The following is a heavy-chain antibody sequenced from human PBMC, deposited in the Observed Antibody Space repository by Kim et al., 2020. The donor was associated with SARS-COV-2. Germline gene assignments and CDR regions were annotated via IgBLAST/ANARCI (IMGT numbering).Heavy chain of an antibody. CDR3: ANDKMYSGSYYFQFDY. Sequence: SVKVSCKASGGTFSSYAISWVRQAPGQGLEWMGGIIPIFGTANYAQKFQGRVTITADESTSTAYMELSSLRSEDTAVYYCANDKMYSGSYYFQFDYWSQGTLVTVSS. J-gene: IGHJ4*02. CDR1: GGTFSSYA. D-gene: IGHD1-26*01. CDR2: IIPIFGTA. V-gene: IGHV1-69*13.